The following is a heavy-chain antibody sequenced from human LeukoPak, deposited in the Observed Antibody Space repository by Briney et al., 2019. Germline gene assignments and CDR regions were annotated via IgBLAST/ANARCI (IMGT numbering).Heavy chain of an antibody. J-gene: IGHJ6*03. D-gene: IGHD3-16*01. CDR1: GFTFSSYG. CDR2: IRYDGSNK. CDR3: AKDAPTSPIMIYYYMDV. Sequence: GGSLRLSCAASGFTFSSYGMHWVRQAPGKGLEWVAFIRYDGSNKYYADSVKGRFTISRDNSKNTLYLQMNSLRAEDTAVYYCAKDAPTSPIMIYYYMDVWGKGTTVTVSS. V-gene: IGHV3-30*02.